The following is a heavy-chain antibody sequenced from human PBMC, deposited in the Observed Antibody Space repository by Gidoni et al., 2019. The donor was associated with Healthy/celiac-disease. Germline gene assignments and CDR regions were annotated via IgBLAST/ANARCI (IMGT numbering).Heavy chain of an antibody. J-gene: IGHJ5*02. D-gene: IGHD6-13*01. CDR1: GGSISSGSYY. V-gene: IGHV4-61*02. CDR3: ARDAGYSSSWGSWFDP. Sequence: QVQLQESGPGLVKPSQTLSLTCTVSGGSISSGSYYWSWIRQPAGTGLEWIGRIYTSGSTNYNPSLKSRVTISVDTSKNQFSRKLSSVTAADTAVYYCARDAGYSSSWGSWFDPWGQGTLVTVSS. CDR2: IYTSGST.